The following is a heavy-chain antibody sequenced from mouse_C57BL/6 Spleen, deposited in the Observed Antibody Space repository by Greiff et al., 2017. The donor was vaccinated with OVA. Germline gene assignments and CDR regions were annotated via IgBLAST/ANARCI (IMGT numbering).Heavy chain of an antibody. D-gene: IGHD2-2*01. CDR1: GFNIKDDY. CDR2: IDPENGDT. Sequence: EVKLQQSGAELVRPGASVKLSCTASGFNIKDDYMHWVKQRPEQGLEWIGWIDPENGDTEYASKFQGKATITADTSSNTAYLQLSSLTSEDTAVYYCTTVVYGYDEDYWGQGTTLTVSS. CDR3: TTVVYGYDEDY. J-gene: IGHJ2*01. V-gene: IGHV14-4*01.